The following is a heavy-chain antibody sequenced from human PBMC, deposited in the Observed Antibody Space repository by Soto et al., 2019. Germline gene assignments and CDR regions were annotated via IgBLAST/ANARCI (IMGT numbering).Heavy chain of an antibody. CDR3: TTVVGYYYAGREYYYPFDY. Sequence: PWGSLRLSCAASGFTFTNAWMTWVRQAPRKGLELVGRIKGTTDGGTTDYAAPVKGRFTISRDDSKTTLYLQMNSLKTEYTAVYYCTTVVGYYYAGREYYYPFDYWGQGTLVTVSS. CDR2: IKGTTDGGTT. D-gene: IGHD3-22*01. CDR1: GFTFTNAW. V-gene: IGHV3-15*01. J-gene: IGHJ4*02.